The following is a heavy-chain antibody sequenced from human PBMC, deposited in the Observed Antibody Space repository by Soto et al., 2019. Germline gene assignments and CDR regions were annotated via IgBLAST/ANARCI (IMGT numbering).Heavy chain of an antibody. J-gene: IGHJ3*02. CDR1: GFTFRRYW. CDR2: INGDGSTI. Sequence: EVQLVESGGGLVQSGGSLRLSCAASGFTFRRYWMHWVRQASGKGLVWVSRINGDGSTIDYADSVKGRFTISRDNAKNTLFLQMYSLRVEDTAMYYCVSLVERSDVAFDIWGQGTVVTVSS. CDR3: VSLVERSDVAFDI. D-gene: IGHD6-6*01. V-gene: IGHV3-74*01.